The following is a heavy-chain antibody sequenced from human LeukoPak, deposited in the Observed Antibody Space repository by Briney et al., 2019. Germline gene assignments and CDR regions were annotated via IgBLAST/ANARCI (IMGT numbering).Heavy chain of an antibody. Sequence: SQTLSLTCAISGDSFSSNSAARNWISQSPSRGLGWLGRTYYRSTWHHDYAVSVKSRITINPDTSKNQFSMQLSSVTPEDTAVYYCAREVDIVVVTAVNFDFWGQGTRVTVSS. J-gene: IGHJ4*02. D-gene: IGHD2-21*02. CDR3: AREVDIVVVTAVNFDF. V-gene: IGHV6-1*01. CDR1: GDSFSSNSAA. CDR2: TYYRSTWHH.